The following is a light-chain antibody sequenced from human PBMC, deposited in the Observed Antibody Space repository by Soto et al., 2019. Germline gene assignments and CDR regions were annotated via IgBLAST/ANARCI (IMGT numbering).Light chain of an antibody. CDR1: QSVSSSY. CDR2: AAS. J-gene: IGKJ1*01. V-gene: IGKV3-20*01. CDR3: QQYGSSPET. Sequence: EIVLAQSPGTLSLSPGERATLSCRAIQSVSSSYLAWYQQKPGQAPRLLIYAASSRATGIPDRFSGSGSGTDFTLTISRLEPEDFAVYYCQQYGSSPETFGQGTKVDIK.